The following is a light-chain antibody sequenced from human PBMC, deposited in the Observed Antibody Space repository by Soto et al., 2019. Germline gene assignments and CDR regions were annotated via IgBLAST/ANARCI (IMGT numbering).Light chain of an antibody. CDR3: CSYRSSSTLV. J-gene: IGLJ2*01. CDR1: SSDIGAYKY. Sequence: QSVLTXPASVSGSPGQSVTISCTGTSSDIGAYKYVSWYQHHPGKSPRLLIYEVSNRPSGVSNRFSASKSGNTASLTISGLQAEDEADYYCCSYRSSSTLVFGGGTKVTVL. V-gene: IGLV2-14*01. CDR2: EVS.